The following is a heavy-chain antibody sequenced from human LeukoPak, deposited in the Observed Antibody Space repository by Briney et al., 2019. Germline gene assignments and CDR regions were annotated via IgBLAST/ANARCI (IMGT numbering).Heavy chain of an antibody. D-gene: IGHD5-18*01. Sequence: SETLSLTCAVYGGSFSGYYWSWIRQPPGKGLEWIGEINHSGSTNYNPSLKSRVTISVDTSKNQFSLKLSSVTAADTAVYYCARGLRSYGRRYFDYWGQGTLVTVSS. CDR3: ARGLRSYGRRYFDY. V-gene: IGHV4-34*01. J-gene: IGHJ4*02. CDR1: GGSFSGYY. CDR2: INHSGST.